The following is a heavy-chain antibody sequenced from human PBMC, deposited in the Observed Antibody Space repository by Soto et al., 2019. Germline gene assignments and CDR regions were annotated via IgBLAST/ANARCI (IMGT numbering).Heavy chain of an antibody. V-gene: IGHV1-24*01. J-gene: IGHJ6*02. CDR1: GYTLTELS. Sequence: ASETVSCKVSGYTLTELSMHWVRQAPGKGLEWMGGFDPEDGDTIYAQKFQGRVTMTEDTSTDTAYMELSSLRSEDTAVYYCATVRITPLYYYYCMDVWGQGTTVTVSS. CDR2: FDPEDGDT. CDR3: ATVRITPLYYYYCMDV. D-gene: IGHD1-20*01.